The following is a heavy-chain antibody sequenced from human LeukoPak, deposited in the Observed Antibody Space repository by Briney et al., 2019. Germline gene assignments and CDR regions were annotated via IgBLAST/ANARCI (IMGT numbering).Heavy chain of an antibody. J-gene: IGHJ3*02. Sequence: GRSLRLSCAASGFTFSSYAMSWVRHAPGKGLEWVSAISGSGGSTYYADSVKGRFTISRDNSKNTLYLQMNSLRAEDTAVYYCAKTTRSLGAFDIWGQGTMVTVSS. CDR1: GFTFSSYA. V-gene: IGHV3-23*01. CDR2: ISGSGGST. CDR3: AKTTRSLGAFDI. D-gene: IGHD1-14*01.